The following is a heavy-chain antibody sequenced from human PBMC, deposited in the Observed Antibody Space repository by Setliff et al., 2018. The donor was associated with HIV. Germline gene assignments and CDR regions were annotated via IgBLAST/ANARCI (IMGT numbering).Heavy chain of an antibody. J-gene: IGHJ4*02. V-gene: IGHV1-8*03. CDR3: ARDPSGNSYGYYFDL. CDR2: MKPDSGNT. CDR1: RYSFTSFE. D-gene: IGHD5-18*01. Sequence: ASVKVSCKASRYSFTSFEINWVRQAPGQGLEWMGWMKPDSGNTGYAQKFQGRVTITADKSTSTAYMELSSLRSEDTAVYYCARDPSGNSYGYYFDLWGQGVLVTVSS.